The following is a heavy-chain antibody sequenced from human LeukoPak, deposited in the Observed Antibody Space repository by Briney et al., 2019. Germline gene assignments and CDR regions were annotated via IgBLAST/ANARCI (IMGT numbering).Heavy chain of an antibody. CDR3: AKDHPSVDSSGFLDY. J-gene: IGHJ4*02. CDR2: ISYDGSNK. CDR1: GFTFSSYG. D-gene: IGHD6-19*01. Sequence: PGGSLRLSCAASGFTFSSYGMHWVRQAPGKGLEWVAVISYDGSNKYYADSVKGRITISRDNSKNTLYLQMNSLRAEDTAVYYCAKDHPSVDSSGFLDYWGQGTLVTVSS. V-gene: IGHV3-30*18.